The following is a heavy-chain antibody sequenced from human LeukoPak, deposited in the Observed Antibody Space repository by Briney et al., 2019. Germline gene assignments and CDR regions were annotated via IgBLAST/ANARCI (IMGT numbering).Heavy chain of an antibody. Sequence: PGGSLRLSCAASGFTVSSYGMTWVRQAPGKGLEWVSAFSATDGSAQYAESVKGRFTISRDNVKNSLYPQMNSLRDEGTAVYYCAKARIAAAGTGAFDVWGQGTMVTVSS. CDR3: AKARIAAAGTGAFDV. J-gene: IGHJ3*01. V-gene: IGHV3-23*01. D-gene: IGHD6-13*01. CDR1: GFTVSSYG. CDR2: FSATDGSA.